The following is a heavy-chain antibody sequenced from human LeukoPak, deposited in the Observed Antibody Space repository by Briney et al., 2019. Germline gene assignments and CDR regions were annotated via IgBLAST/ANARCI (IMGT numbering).Heavy chain of an antibody. CDR2: IYYSGST. CDR3: ARDSVLTGSAVVY. J-gene: IGHJ4*02. V-gene: IGHV4-31*03. CDR1: GGSISSGGYY. D-gene: IGHD3-9*01. Sequence: TSQTLSLTCTVSGGSISSGGYYWSWIRQHPGKGLEWIGYIYYSGSTYYNPSLKSRLTISVDTSKNQFSLKLSSVTAADTAVYYCARDSVLTGSAVVYWGQGTLVTVSS.